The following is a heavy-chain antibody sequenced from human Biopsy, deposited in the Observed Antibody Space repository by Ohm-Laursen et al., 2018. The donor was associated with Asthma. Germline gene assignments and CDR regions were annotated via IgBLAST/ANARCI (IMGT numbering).Heavy chain of an antibody. J-gene: IGHJ4*02. D-gene: IGHD3-22*01. CDR1: GGSISVSNW. Sequence: PSQTLSLTCDVSGGSISVSNWWGWVRQPPGRGLEWIGQIYHLGNANYNPSLKSRVTMSVDKSKNQFSLKLTSVTAADTAVYFCARRWRSYDSSNYYLDQWGQGTLVTVSS. CDR3: ARRWRSYDSSNYYLDQ. CDR2: IYHLGNA. V-gene: IGHV4/OR15-8*01.